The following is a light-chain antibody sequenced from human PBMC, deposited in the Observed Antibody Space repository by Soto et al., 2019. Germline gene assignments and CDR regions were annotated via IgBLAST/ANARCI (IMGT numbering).Light chain of an antibody. Sequence: DIQIPRPPSSLPQLEEDKVTILCREVQRIRTNLNWYQQKPGKAPKLLINAASSLQSGVPSRFSGSGSGTDFTLTISSLQPEDFATYYCQQSYSTPVTFGQGTRLEIK. J-gene: IGKJ5*01. CDR2: AAS. CDR1: QRIRTN. V-gene: IGKV1-39*01. CDR3: QQSYSTPVT.